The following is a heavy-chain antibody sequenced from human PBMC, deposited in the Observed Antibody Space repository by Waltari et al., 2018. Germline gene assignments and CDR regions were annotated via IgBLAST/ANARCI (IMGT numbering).Heavy chain of an antibody. V-gene: IGHV1-2*02. CDR1: GGTFSSYA. Sequence: QVQLVQSGAEVKKPGSSVKVSCKASGGTFSSYAISWVRQAPGQGLEWMGWINPNSGGTNYAQKFQGRVTMTRDTSISTAYMELSRLRSDDTAVYYCARGLLWFREPNGDYWGQGTLVTVSS. D-gene: IGHD3-10*01. CDR2: INPNSGGT. CDR3: ARGLLWFREPNGDY. J-gene: IGHJ4*02.